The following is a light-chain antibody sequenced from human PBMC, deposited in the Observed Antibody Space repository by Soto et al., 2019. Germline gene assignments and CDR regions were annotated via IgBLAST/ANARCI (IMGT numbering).Light chain of an antibody. CDR1: SSNIGNFY. CDR2: KNN. CDR3: AAWDDSLSGPGV. J-gene: IGLJ7*01. Sequence: QSVLTQPPSASGTPGQRVTISCSGSSSNIGNFYVYWYQQLPGTAPKLLIYKNNQRPLGVPDRFSGSKSGTSASLAISGLLSEDEADYYCAAWDDSLSGPGVFGGGTKLTVL. V-gene: IGLV1-47*01.